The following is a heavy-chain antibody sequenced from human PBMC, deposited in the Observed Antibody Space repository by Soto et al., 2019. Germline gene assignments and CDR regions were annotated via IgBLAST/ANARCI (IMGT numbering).Heavy chain of an antibody. CDR2: IDHSGYT. V-gene: IGHV4-34*01. CDR3: ARVRDWFDP. Sequence: SETLSLTCAVYGGSFSGYYWSWIRQPPGKGLEWIGEIDHSGYTNYNPSLKSRVTISVDTSKNQFSLRLTSVTAADTAVYYCARVRDWFDPWGQGTLVTVSS. D-gene: IGHD3-3*01. CDR1: GGSFSGYY. J-gene: IGHJ5*02.